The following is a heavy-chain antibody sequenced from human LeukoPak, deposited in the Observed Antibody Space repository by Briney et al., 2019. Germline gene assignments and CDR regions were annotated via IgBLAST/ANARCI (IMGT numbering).Heavy chain of an antibody. V-gene: IGHV1-69*04. CDR1: GGTFSSYA. J-gene: IGHJ4*02. CDR2: IIPILGIA. Sequence: SVKVSCKASGGTFSSYAISWVRQAPGQGLEWMGRIIPILGIANYAQKFQGSVTITADKSTSTAYMELSSLRSEDTAVYYCARDGYYYDSSGYYSFDYWGQGTLVTVSS. CDR3: ARDGYYYDSSGYYSFDY. D-gene: IGHD3-22*01.